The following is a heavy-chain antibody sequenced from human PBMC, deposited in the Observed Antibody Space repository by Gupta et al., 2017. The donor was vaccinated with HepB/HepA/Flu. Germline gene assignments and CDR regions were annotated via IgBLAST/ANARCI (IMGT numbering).Heavy chain of an antibody. D-gene: IGHD1-1*01. CDR1: GFTFSSYT. CDR3: AGWWGAVDFTGPFDY. V-gene: IGHV3-48*02. CDR2: ISRTSTTI. Sequence: EVQLVESGGGLVQPGGSLKLSCAASGFTFSSYTMTWVRQAPGKRLEWVSYISRTSTTIYYAESVKGRFTISRDNAKNSLYLQLSDLRDEDTAVYYCAGWWGAVDFTGPFDYWGQGALVTVSS. J-gene: IGHJ4*02.